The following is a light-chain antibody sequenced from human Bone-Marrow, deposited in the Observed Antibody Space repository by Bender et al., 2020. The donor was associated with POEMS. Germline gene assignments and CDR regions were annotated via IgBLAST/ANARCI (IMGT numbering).Light chain of an antibody. V-gene: IGLV1-44*01. CDR2: GGN. Sequence: QSVLTQPPSASGTPGQRVTISCSGSGSNIGSNTVNWYQHLPGTPPKLLTYGGNQRPSGVPDQFSGSKSDTSASLVISGLQSDDEADYYCASWDDSLNGWVFGGGTKLTVL. J-gene: IGLJ2*01. CDR3: ASWDDSLNGWV. CDR1: GSNIGSNT.